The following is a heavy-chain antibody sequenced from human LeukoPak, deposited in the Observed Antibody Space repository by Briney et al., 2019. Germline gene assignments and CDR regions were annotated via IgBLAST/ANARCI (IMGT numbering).Heavy chain of an antibody. CDR2: IYYSGST. CDR3: ARITMIGNWFDP. CDR1: GGSISSYY. V-gene: IGHV4-59*01. D-gene: IGHD3-22*01. J-gene: IGHJ5*02. Sequence: SEXLSLTCTVSGGSISSYYWSWIRQPPGKGLEWIGYIYYSGSTNYNPSLKSRVTISVDTSKNQFSLKLSSVTAADTAVYYCARITMIGNWFDPWGQGTLVTVSS.